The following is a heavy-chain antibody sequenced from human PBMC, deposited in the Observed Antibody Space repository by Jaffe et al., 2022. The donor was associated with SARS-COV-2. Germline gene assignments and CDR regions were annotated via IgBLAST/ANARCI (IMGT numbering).Heavy chain of an antibody. V-gene: IGHV3-30*18. J-gene: IGHJ4*02. CDR1: GFTFSSYG. CDR2: ISYDGSTE. Sequence: QEQLVESGGDVVQPGRSLRLSCAASGFTFSSYGMHWVRQAPGKGLEWVAVISYDGSTEKYADSVKGRFTISRDNSKNTLYLQMNSLRAEDTAVYYCAKTYHLADFWGQGTLVTVSS. CDR3: AKTYHLADF.